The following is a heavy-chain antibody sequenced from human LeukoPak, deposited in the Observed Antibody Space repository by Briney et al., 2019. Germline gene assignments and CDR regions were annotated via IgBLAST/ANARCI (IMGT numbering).Heavy chain of an antibody. CDR2: IYPGDADV. Sequence: GGSLEISCEPSGSAFFAYWIGWAGRLPGTGLGWVGAIYPGDADVRYSPSFQGQVAISVDRSVRTAYLQWSSLKASDSALYYCTRQRGSSGTVNWFDPWGQGTLVTVSS. CDR1: GSAFFAYW. CDR3: TRQRGSSGTVNWFDP. V-gene: IGHV5-51*01. D-gene: IGHD3-10*01. J-gene: IGHJ5*02.